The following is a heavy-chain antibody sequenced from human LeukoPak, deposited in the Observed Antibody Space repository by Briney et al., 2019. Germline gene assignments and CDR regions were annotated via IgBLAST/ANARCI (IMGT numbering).Heavy chain of an antibody. D-gene: IGHD1-26*01. J-gene: IGHJ6*02. CDR1: GFTVSSNY. CDR2: IYSGGVT. V-gene: IGHV3-66*01. Sequence: SGGSLRLSCAASGFTVSSNYMSWVSQAPGKGLEWVSVIYSGGVTYYADSVKGRFTISRDNSKNTLYLQMNSLRVEDTAVYYCARDLRGGSYWYYYGMDVWGQGTTVTVSS. CDR3: ARDLRGGSYWYYYGMDV.